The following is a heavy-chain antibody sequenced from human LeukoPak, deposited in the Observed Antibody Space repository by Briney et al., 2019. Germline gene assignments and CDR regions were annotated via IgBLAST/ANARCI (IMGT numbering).Heavy chain of an antibody. D-gene: IGHD7-27*01. CDR2: INTSGST. Sequence: SETLSLTCTVYGGSISSNYWSWIRQPPGKGMEWIGYINTSGSTNYNPSLKSRVSISLATSRNQFSLKPTSVTAADTAVYYSARRGNWGFFDYWGQGILVSVSS. V-gene: IGHV4-4*09. CDR1: GGSISSNY. J-gene: IGHJ4*02. CDR3: ARRGNWGFFDY.